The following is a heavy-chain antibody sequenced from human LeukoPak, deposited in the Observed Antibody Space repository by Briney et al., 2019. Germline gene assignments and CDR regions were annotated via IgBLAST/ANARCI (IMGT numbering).Heavy chain of an antibody. Sequence: GGSLRLSCAASGFTFSSYGMHWVRQAPGKGLEWVAVIWYDGSNKYYADSVKGRFTISRDNSKNTLYLQMNSLRAEDTAVYYCARDHTIFGVALRYWGQGTLVTVSS. CDR1: GFTFSSYG. J-gene: IGHJ4*02. CDR3: ARDHTIFGVALRY. CDR2: IWYDGSNK. D-gene: IGHD3-3*01. V-gene: IGHV3-33*01.